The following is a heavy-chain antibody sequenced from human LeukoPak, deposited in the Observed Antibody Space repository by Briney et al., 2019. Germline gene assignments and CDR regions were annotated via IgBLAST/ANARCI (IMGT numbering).Heavy chain of an antibody. V-gene: IGHV5-51*01. CDR3: VRTSGWYSSWFDP. J-gene: IGHJ5*02. D-gene: IGHD6-19*01. CDR2: IYPGDTDT. CDR1: GYTFTRYW. Sequence: GASLKISCTGSGYTFTRYWIGWVRQMPGKGLEWMAIIYPGDTDTRYSPSFQDQLTISVDKSISTAYMQWSSLKASATAIYYCVRTSGWYSSWFDPWGQGTLVTVSS.